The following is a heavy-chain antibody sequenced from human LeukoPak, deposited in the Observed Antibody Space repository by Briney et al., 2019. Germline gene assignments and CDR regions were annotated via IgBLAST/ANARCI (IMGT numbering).Heavy chain of an antibody. CDR1: GGSISSYY. V-gene: IGHV4-4*07. J-gene: IGHJ4*02. CDR3: ARSRGYYDSSGNKGVDYFDY. D-gene: IGHD3-22*01. Sequence: SETLSLTCTVSGGSISSYYWSWIRQPAGKGLEWIGRIYTSGSTNYNPSLKSRVTMSVDTSKNQFSLKLSSVTAADTAVYYCARSRGYYDSSGNKGVDYFDYWGQGTLVTVSS. CDR2: IYTSGST.